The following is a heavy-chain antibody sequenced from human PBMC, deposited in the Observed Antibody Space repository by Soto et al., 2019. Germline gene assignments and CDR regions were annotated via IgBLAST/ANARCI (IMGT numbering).Heavy chain of an antibody. CDR3: AREYYDISGYYQGSHFDF. V-gene: IGHV4-30-4*01. Sequence: PSETLSLTCTVSGGSISSGDYYWSWIRQPPGKGLEWIGYIYYSGSTYYNPSLRSRVTISVDTSKNQFSLKLSSVTAADTAVYYCAREYYDISGYYQGSHFDFWGQGTLVTVS. CDR1: GGSISSGDYY. J-gene: IGHJ4*02. CDR2: IYYSGST. D-gene: IGHD3-22*01.